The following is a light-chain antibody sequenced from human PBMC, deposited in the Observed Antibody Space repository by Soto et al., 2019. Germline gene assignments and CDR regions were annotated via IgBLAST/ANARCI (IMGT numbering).Light chain of an antibody. J-gene: IGKJ4*01. CDR1: QDISNY. CDR2: DAS. V-gene: IGKV1-33*01. Sequence: DIQMTQSPSSLSASVGGRVTITCQASQDISNYLNWYQQKPGKAPKLLIYDASNLETGVPSRFSGSGSGTDFTFTISSLQPVDIATYYCQQYDNLPLTFGGGTKVEIK. CDR3: QQYDNLPLT.